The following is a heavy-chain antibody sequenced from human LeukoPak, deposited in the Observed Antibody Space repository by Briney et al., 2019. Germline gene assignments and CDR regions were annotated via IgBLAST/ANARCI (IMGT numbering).Heavy chain of an antibody. Sequence: GASVKVSCKASGYTFTSYGISWVRQAPGQGLEWMGWISAYNGNTNYAQKLQGRVTMTTDTSTSTAYMELRSLRSEDTAVYYCASWLAAAGTSSYYYYGMDVWGQGTTVTVSS. J-gene: IGHJ6*01. CDR2: ISAYNGNT. V-gene: IGHV1-18*01. CDR3: ASWLAAAGTSSYYYYGMDV. CDR1: GYTFTSYG. D-gene: IGHD6-13*01.